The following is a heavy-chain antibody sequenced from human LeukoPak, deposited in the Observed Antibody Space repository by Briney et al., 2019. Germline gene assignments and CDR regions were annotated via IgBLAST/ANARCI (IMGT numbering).Heavy chain of an antibody. CDR1: GFTFSSYA. J-gene: IGHJ4*02. CDR3: STDQGGDILTGC. Sequence: GGSLRLSCAASGFTFSSYAMHWVRQAPGEGLEWVGRIKTKSEGGTIDYAAPVRGRFTISRDDSENTLYLQMNSLKTEDTALYYCSTDQGGDILTGCWGQGTLVTVSS. CDR2: IKTKSEGGTI. V-gene: IGHV3-15*07. D-gene: IGHD3-9*01.